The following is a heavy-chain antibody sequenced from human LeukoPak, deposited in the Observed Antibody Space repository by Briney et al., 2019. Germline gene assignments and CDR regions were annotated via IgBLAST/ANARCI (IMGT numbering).Heavy chain of an antibody. CDR2: INSDGSST. D-gene: IGHD6-13*01. Sequence: GGSLRLSCAASGFTFSSYWMHWVRQAPGKGLVWVSRINSDGSSTTYADSVKGRFTISRDNAKNTLYLQMNSLRAEDTAVYYCARGDSSWSGYFQHWGQGTLVTVSS. V-gene: IGHV3-74*01. J-gene: IGHJ1*01. CDR1: GFTFSSYW. CDR3: ARGDSSWSGYFQH.